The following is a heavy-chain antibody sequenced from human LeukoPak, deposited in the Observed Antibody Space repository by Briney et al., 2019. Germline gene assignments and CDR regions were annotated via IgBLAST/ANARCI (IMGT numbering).Heavy chain of an antibody. V-gene: IGHV4-34*01. J-gene: IGHJ3*02. CDR3: ARRGSIFEDSEWRTAFDI. CDR1: GGSFSGYY. Sequence: PSETLSLTCAVYGGSFSGYYWSWIRQPPGKGLEWLGEINHSGSTNYNPSLKSRVTISVDTSKNQFSLKLSAVTAADTAFYYCARRGSIFEDSEWRTAFDIWGQGTMVIVSS. CDR2: INHSGST. D-gene: IGHD3-9*01.